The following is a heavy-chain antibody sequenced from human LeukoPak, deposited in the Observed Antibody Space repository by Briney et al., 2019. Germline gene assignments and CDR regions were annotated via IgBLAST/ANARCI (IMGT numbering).Heavy chain of an antibody. CDR3: ARCSGSSTYHSDDY. CDR2: ITSNGGST. D-gene: IGHD2-15*01. V-gene: IGHV3-64*04. J-gene: IGHJ4*02. CDR1: GFIFSSHA. Sequence: GGSLRLSCSASGFIFSSHAMHWVRQAPGKGLEYVSAITSNGGSTYHADSVKGRFTISRDNAKNSLSLQMNSLRAEDTAVYYCARCSGSSTYHSDDYWGQGTLVTVSS.